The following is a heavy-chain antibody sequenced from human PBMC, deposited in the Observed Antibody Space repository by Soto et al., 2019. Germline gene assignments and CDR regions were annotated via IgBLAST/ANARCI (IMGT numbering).Heavy chain of an antibody. D-gene: IGHD3-22*01. CDR2: IFYSGST. Sequence: QLQLQESGPGLVKPSETLSLTCTVSGGSITNSGYYWGWVRQPPGKGLEWIGSIFYSGSTHYKPSLQSRVTISGDTSKNQFSLKLSSVTAADTAVYYCARPPDSSGYYFDYWGQGTLVTVSS. CDR1: GGSITNSGYY. J-gene: IGHJ4*02. V-gene: IGHV4-39*01. CDR3: ARPPDSSGYYFDY.